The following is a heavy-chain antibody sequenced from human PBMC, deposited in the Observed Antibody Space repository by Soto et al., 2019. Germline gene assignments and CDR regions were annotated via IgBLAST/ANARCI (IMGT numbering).Heavy chain of an antibody. J-gene: IGHJ6*02. CDR2: ISAYNGNT. V-gene: IGHV1-18*01. Sequence: QVQLVQSGGEVKKPGASVKVSCKTSGYSFTTYGISWVRQAPGQGLEWMGWISAYNGNTNYAQKLQDRVTMTTDTSRSTAYLELRRLRSDETVLYYCASEGPAPYYPYGMDVWGQGSTVTVSS. CDR3: ASEGPAPYYPYGMDV. CDR1: GYSFTTYG.